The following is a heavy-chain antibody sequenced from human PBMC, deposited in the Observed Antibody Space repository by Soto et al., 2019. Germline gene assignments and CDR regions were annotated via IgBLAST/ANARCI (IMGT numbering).Heavy chain of an antibody. D-gene: IGHD2-2*01. Sequence: GASVKVSCKASGGTFSSYAITWVRQAPGQGLEWMGGIIPMFGTVNYAQRFQGRVTITADESTSTAYMELSSLRSEDTAVYYCAREGCSSTRCYNNKGYYYGMDVWGQGTTVTVSS. CDR1: GGTFSSYA. J-gene: IGHJ6*02. CDR3: AREGCSSTRCYNNKGYYYGMDV. V-gene: IGHV1-69*13. CDR2: IIPMFGTV.